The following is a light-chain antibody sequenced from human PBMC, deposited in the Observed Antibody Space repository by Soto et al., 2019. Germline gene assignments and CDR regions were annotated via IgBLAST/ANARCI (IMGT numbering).Light chain of an antibody. CDR3: QQRSNWPLLT. CDR1: QSVSSN. V-gene: IGKV3-11*01. J-gene: IGKJ4*01. Sequence: EIVMTQSPATLSVSPGGRATLSCRASQSVSSNLAWYRQRPGQPPRLLIYGASTRATGIPARFSGSGSGTDFTLTISSLEPEDFAVYYCQQRSNWPLLTFGGGTKVDNK. CDR2: GAS.